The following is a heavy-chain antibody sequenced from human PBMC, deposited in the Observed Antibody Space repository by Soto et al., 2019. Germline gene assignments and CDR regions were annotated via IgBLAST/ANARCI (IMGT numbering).Heavy chain of an antibody. CDR1: GYTFTSYA. CDR2: INAGNGNT. CDR3: ARDQGLAARQFNFEY. J-gene: IGHJ4*02. Sequence: GASVKVSCKASGYTFTSYAMHWVRQAPGQRLEWMGWINAGNGNTKYSQKFQGRVTITRDTSASTAYMELSSLRSEDTAVYYCARDQGLAARQFNFEYWGQGTLVTVSS. D-gene: IGHD6-6*01. V-gene: IGHV1-3*01.